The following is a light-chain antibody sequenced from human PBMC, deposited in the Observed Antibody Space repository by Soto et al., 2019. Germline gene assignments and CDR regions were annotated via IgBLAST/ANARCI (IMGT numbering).Light chain of an antibody. V-gene: IGLV2-14*01. CDR2: EVT. CDR1: SSDIGAYNH. CDR3: SSYTTSDTWV. Sequence: QSVLTQPASVSGSPGQSISISCTGTSSDIGAYNHVSWYQQYPGKAPTLMIYEVTNRPSGVSSRFSGSKSGNTASLTTSGLQAEDEGDYYCSSYTTSDTWVFGGGTKVTV. J-gene: IGLJ3*02.